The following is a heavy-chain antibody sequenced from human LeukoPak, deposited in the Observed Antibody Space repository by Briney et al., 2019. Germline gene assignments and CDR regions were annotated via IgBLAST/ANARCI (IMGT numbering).Heavy chain of an antibody. CDR1: RYTFTRYG. D-gene: IGHD4-17*01. CDR2: ISAYNGNT. Sequence: APVKVSCKASRYTFTRYGISGVRQAGSQGLEWMGWISAYNGNTNYAQKLQGRVTMTTDASTSTAYMELRSLRSDDTAVYYCARDRDGDYANWFDPWGQGTLVTVSS. CDR3: ARDRDGDYANWFDP. J-gene: IGHJ5*02. V-gene: IGHV1-18*01.